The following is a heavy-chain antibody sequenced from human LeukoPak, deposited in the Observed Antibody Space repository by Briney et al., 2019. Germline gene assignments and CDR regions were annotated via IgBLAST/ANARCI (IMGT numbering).Heavy chain of an antibody. CDR1: GFTFSSYG. CDR2: IRYDGSNK. CDR3: ARGIAAAGLLGTLDY. V-gene: IGHV3-30*02. D-gene: IGHD6-13*01. J-gene: IGHJ4*02. Sequence: GGSLRLSCAASGFTFSSYGMHWVRQAPGKGLEWVAFIRYDGSNKYYADSVKGRFTISRDNSKNTLYLQMNSLRAEDTAVYYCARGIAAAGLLGTLDYWGQGTLVTVSS.